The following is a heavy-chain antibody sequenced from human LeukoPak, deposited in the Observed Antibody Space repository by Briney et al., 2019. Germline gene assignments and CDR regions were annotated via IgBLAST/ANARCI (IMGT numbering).Heavy chain of an antibody. Sequence: GGSLRLSCAASGFTFSSYAMSWVRQAPGKGLEWVSAISGSGGSTHYADSVKGRFTISRDNSKNTLYLQMNSLRAEDTAVYYCAKDLGGYCSSTSCPKGPWGQGTLVTVSS. CDR3: AKDLGGYCSSTSCPKGP. J-gene: IGHJ5*02. D-gene: IGHD2-2*01. CDR2: ISGSGGST. CDR1: GFTFSSYA. V-gene: IGHV3-23*01.